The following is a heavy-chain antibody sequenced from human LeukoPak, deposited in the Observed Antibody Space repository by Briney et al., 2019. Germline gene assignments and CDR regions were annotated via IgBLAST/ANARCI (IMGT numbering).Heavy chain of an antibody. V-gene: IGHV3-23*01. J-gene: IGHJ4*02. CDR3: AKDFVVVPGNVNYFDY. CDR1: GFTFSSYA. D-gene: IGHD2-21*02. Sequence: GGSLRLSCAASGFTFSSYAMSWVRQAPGKGLEWVSAISGSGGSTYYADSVKGRFTISRDNSKNTLYVQMKSLRAEDTAVYYCAKDFVVVPGNVNYFDYWGQGTLVTVSS. CDR2: ISGSGGST.